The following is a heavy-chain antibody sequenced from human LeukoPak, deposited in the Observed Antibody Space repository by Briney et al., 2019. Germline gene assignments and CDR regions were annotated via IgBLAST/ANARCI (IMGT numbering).Heavy chain of an antibody. CDR2: INPNSGGT. J-gene: IGHJ5*02. CDR3: AGPLRVTMIRGAAFRASSDFDP. Sequence: ASVKVSCKASGYTFTDYYMHWVRQAPGQGLEWMGWINPNSGGTNYAQKFQGRVTMTRDTSISTAYMEVSRLRYDDTAVYYCAGPLRVTMIRGAAFRASSDFDPWGQGTLVTVSS. D-gene: IGHD3-10*01. V-gene: IGHV1-2*02. CDR1: GYTFTDYY.